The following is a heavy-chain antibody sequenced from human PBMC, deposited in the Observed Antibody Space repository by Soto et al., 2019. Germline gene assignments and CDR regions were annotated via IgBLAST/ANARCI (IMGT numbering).Heavy chain of an antibody. CDR3: ARDLWFCNYGGNYYFDL. V-gene: IGHV3-30-3*01. D-gene: IGHD4-4*01. J-gene: IGHJ2*01. CDR1: RFTFSTYA. Sequence: QVQLVESGGGVVQPGRSLRLSCGASRFTFSTYAMHWVRQAPGKGLAWVAVISSDGTIKYYADSVKGRFTISRDNSDNTQYLHMDSLRAEDTAVYYCARDLWFCNYGGNYYFDLWGRGTLVTVSS. CDR2: ISSDGTIK.